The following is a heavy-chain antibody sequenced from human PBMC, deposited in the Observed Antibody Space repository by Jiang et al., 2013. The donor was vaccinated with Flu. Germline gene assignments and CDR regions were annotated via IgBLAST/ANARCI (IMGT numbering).Heavy chain of an antibody. Sequence: YNGNTNYAQKLQGRVTMTTDTSTSTAYMELRSLRSDDTAVYYCVRDRGGIAARGMDVWGKGTTVTVSS. CDR3: VRDRGGIAARGMDV. J-gene: IGHJ6*04. CDR2: YNGNT. D-gene: IGHD6-6*01. V-gene: IGHV1-18*01.